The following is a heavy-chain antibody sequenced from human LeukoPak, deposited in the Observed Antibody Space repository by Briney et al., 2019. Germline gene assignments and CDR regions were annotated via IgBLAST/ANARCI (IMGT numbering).Heavy chain of an antibody. J-gene: IGHJ4*02. CDR3: AKDFRNYLDY. CDR2: ISWDGGST. Sequence: GGSLRLSFAASGFTFDDYSMHWVRQAPGKGLEWVSLISWDGGSTYYADSVKGRFTISRDNSKNSLFLQMNSLRTEDTALYYCAKDFRNYLDYWGQGTLVTVSS. V-gene: IGHV3-43*01. CDR1: GFTFDDYS.